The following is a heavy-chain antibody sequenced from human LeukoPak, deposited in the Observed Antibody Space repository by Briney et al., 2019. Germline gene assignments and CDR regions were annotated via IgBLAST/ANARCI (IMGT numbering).Heavy chain of an antibody. V-gene: IGHV3-66*01. CDR2: IYSGGST. Sequence: GGSLRLSCAASGVTISSNYMGWVRQAPGEGLEWVSVIYSGGSTYYAASVKGRFTISRDNSKNTLYLQMNSLRAEDTAVYYCARDFPIVGATGTLDYWGQGTLVTVAS. D-gene: IGHD1-26*01. J-gene: IGHJ4*02. CDR3: ARDFPIVGATGTLDY. CDR1: GVTISSNY.